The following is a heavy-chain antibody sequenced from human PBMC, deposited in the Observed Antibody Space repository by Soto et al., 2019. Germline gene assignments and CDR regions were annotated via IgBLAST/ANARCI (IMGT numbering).Heavy chain of an antibody. CDR3: ARVPDR. D-gene: IGHD2-2*01. V-gene: IGHV4-39*02. CDR1: GGSISSGGSF. J-gene: IGHJ5*02. CDR2: VYNSGNT. Sequence: PSETLSLTCTVSGGSISSGGSFWGWIRQPPGKGLEWIGSVYNSGNTDYNPSLKSRVTISADTSKNHFSLKLSSVTAADTAVYYCARVPDRWGQGTLVTVSS.